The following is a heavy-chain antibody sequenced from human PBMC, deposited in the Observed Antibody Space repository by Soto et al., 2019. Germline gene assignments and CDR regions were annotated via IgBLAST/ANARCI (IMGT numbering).Heavy chain of an antibody. J-gene: IGHJ4*02. V-gene: IGHV1-8*01. D-gene: IGHD7-27*01. CDR3: ARGPRNWGVDY. Sequence: QVQLVQSGAEVKKPGASVKVSCKAAGYTFTSYDINWVRQATGQGFEWMGWMNPNSGNTGFAQKFQGRVTMTRDTSISTAFMELSSLRSEDTAVYYCARGPRNWGVDYWGQGTLVTVSS. CDR1: GYTFTSYD. CDR2: MNPNSGNT.